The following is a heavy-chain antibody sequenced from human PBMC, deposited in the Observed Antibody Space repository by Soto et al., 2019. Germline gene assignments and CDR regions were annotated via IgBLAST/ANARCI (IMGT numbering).Heavy chain of an antibody. D-gene: IGHD1-26*01. CDR2: INPNSGGT. J-gene: IGHJ6*02. CDR1: GYTFTGYY. Sequence: ASVKVSCKASGYTFTGYYMHWVRQAPGQGLEWMGWINPNSGGTNYAQKFQGRVTMTRDTSISTAYMELSRLRSDDTAVYYCARDMGELLRYYYYGMDVWGQGTTVTVSS. CDR3: ARDMGELLRYYYYGMDV. V-gene: IGHV1-2*02.